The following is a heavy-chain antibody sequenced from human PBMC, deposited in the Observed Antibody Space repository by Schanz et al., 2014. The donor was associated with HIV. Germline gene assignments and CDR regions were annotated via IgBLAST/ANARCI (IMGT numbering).Heavy chain of an antibody. Sequence: QLVESGGGLIQPGGSLRLSCVFSGFTVSNNHLSWVRQAPGKGLVWVSRINTDGSDTDYADSVKGRVTISRDNAKNTLYLQMNTLRVEDTAVYFCARGADFYPATFDLWGQGTTVSVSS. CDR2: INTDGSDT. CDR1: GFTVSNNH. D-gene: IGHD3-3*01. CDR3: ARGADFYPATFDL. V-gene: IGHV3-74*02. J-gene: IGHJ3*01.